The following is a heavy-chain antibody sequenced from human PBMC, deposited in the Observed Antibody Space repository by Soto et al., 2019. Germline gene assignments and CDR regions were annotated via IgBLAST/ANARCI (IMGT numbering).Heavy chain of an antibody. CDR1: GFTFSSYA. J-gene: IGHJ4*02. D-gene: IGHD6-13*01. CDR2: ISDSGGRT. CDR3: AKLVAETGTVT. V-gene: IGHV3-23*01. Sequence: HPGGSLRLSCAPSGFTFSSYAMSWVRQAPGKGLEWVSSISDSGGRTYYADSVKGRSTIFRDNSKNTLSLQMNSMRAEDTAVYYCAKLVAETGTVTWGQGTLVTVSS.